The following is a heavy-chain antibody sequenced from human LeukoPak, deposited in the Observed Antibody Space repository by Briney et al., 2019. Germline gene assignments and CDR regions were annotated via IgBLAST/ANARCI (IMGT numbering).Heavy chain of an antibody. CDR3: ARVSPFLAAAAYWVADY. Sequence: KPSETLSLTCAVYGGSFSGYYWSWIRQPPGKGLERIGEINHSGSTNYNPSLKSRVTISVDTSKNQFSLKLSSVTAADTAVYYCARVSPFLAAAAYWVADYWGQGTLVTVSS. V-gene: IGHV4-34*01. D-gene: IGHD6-13*01. CDR1: GGSFSGYY. J-gene: IGHJ4*02. CDR2: INHSGST.